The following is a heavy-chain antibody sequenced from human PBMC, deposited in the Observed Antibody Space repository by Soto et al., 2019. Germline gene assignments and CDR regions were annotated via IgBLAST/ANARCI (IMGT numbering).Heavy chain of an antibody. Sequence: QITLKESGLTLVKPTQTLTLTCTFSGFSFTTSGVGVGWIRQPPGKALEWLALILWDDDERYSSSLKSRLTITKDTAKNQVVLIMTNMDPVDTATYYCAHRGHDFQDAFDVCGQGTMVTVSS. CDR2: ILWDDDE. J-gene: IGHJ3*01. D-gene: IGHD2-21*02. V-gene: IGHV2-5*02. CDR1: GFSFTTSGVG. CDR3: AHRGHDFQDAFDV.